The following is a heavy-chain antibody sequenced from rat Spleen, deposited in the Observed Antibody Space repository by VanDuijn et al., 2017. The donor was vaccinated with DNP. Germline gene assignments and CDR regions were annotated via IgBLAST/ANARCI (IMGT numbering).Heavy chain of an antibody. Sequence: QVQLKESGPGLVQPSQTLSLTCTVSGFSLTSYHVHWVRQAPGKGLEWMGIIWGDGSTNYNSALKSRLSISRDTSKSQVFLTMNSLQTDDTAIYFCEGKYYWGQGVMVTVSS. CDR2: IWGDGST. J-gene: IGHJ2*01. V-gene: IGHV2-77*01. CDR1: GFSLTSYH. CDR3: EGKYY.